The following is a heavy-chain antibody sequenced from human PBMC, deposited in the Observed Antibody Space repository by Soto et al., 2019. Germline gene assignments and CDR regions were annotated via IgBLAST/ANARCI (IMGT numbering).Heavy chain of an antibody. D-gene: IGHD3-3*01. CDR1: GFTFSSYG. J-gene: IGHJ6*02. V-gene: IGHV3-33*01. CDR2: IWYDGSNK. CDR3: ARDLRITSFGVVRYYYYGMDV. Sequence: QVQLVESGGGVVQPGRSLRLSCAASGFTFSSYGMHWVRQAPGKGLEWVAVIWYDGSNKYYADSVKGRFTISRDNSKNTLYLQMNSLKAEDTAVYYCARDLRITSFGVVRYYYYGMDVWGQGTTVTVSS.